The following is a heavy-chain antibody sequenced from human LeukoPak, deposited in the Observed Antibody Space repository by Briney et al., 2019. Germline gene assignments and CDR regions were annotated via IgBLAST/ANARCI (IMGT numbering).Heavy chain of an antibody. V-gene: IGHV4-38-2*02. CDR1: GYSISSGYC. Sequence: PSETLSLTCTVSGYSISSGYCWGWIRQPPGKGLEWIGSIYHSGSTYYNPSLKSRVTISVDTSKNQFSLKLSSVTAADTAVYYCARLGSRSYPYYGMDVWGQGTTVSLSS. CDR3: ARLGSRSYPYYGMDV. CDR2: IYHSGST. D-gene: IGHD3-10*01. J-gene: IGHJ6*02.